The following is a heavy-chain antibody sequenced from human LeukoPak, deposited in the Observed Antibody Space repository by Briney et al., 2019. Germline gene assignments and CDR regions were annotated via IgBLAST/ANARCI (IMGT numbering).Heavy chain of an antibody. CDR3: ARSNIVVVPAAPEVDYYYGMDV. CDR1: GNTLTDLS. J-gene: IGHJ6*02. Sequence: ASVKVSCKVSGNTLTDLSIHWVRQAPEKGLDWMGGFDPEDAEVIYAEKFQDRVTMTEDPSTDTAYMELSRLRSDDTAVYYCARSNIVVVPAAPEVDYYYGMDVWGQGTTVTVSS. V-gene: IGHV1-24*01. D-gene: IGHD2-2*01. CDR2: FDPEDAEV.